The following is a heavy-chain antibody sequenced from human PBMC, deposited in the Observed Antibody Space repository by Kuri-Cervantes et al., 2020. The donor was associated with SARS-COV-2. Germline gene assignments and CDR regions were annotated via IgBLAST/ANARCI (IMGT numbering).Heavy chain of an antibody. J-gene: IGHJ4*02. CDR2: ISYDGSNK. CDR3: AREGTTSPWYY. CDR1: GFTFSSYA. V-gene: IGHV3-30-3*01. Sequence: GESLKIPCAASGFTFSSYAMHWVRQAPGKGLEWVAVISYDGSNKYYADSVKSRFTISRDNSKNTLYLQMNSLTAADTAVYYCAREGTTSPWYYWGQGALVTVSS. D-gene: IGHD4-17*01.